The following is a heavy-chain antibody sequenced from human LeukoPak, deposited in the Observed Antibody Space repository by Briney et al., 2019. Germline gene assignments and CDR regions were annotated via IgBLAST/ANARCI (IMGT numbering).Heavy chain of an antibody. CDR3: ASGTTGTTGFNY. CDR2: ISSGSAYI. J-gene: IGHJ4*02. Sequence: GGSLRLSCTASGFSFSDYTMNWVRQAPGKGLEWLSSISSGSAYIHYADSAKRRFTISRDNAKNSLNLQMSSLRAEDTAVYYCASGTTGTTGFNYWGQGTLVTVSS. V-gene: IGHV3-21*01. CDR1: GFSFSDYT. D-gene: IGHD1-7*01.